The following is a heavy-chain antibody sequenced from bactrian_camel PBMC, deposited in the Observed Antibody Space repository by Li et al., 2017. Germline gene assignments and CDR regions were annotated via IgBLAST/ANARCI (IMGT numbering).Heavy chain of an antibody. CDR1: GFTFKNYA. CDR2: ISSGSTT. CDR3: TKDSTDALWASTH. D-gene: IGHD1*01. Sequence: VQLVESGGGLVQPGGSLRLSCAVSGFTFKNYAIYWFRQAPGKGLEWVSSISSGSTTYYADSMKGRFTISRDNAKNTVYLQMNSLKRDDTAMYYCTKDSTDALWASTHWGQGTQVTVS. V-gene: IGHV3S1*01. J-gene: IGHJ4*01.